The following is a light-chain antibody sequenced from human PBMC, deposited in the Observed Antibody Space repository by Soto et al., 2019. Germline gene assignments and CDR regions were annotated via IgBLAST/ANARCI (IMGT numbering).Light chain of an antibody. CDR1: QSVSNY. Sequence: EIVLTQSPGTLCLSPGERATLSCRASQSVSNYLAWYQQKPGQAPRLLLYDASNRAPGIPARFSGSGSGTGFTLTISSLEPEDFAVYYCQQRSDWPLTFGGGTKVEIK. V-gene: IGKV3-11*01. CDR3: QQRSDWPLT. J-gene: IGKJ4*01. CDR2: DAS.